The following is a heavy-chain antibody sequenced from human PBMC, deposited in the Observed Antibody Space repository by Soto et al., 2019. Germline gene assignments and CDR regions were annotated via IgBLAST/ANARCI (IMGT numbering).Heavy chain of an antibody. J-gene: IGHJ1*01. CDR2: ISSSSSTI. D-gene: IGHD5-12*01. CDR1: GFTFSSYS. Sequence: PGGSLRLSCAASGFTFSSYSMNWVRQAPGKGLEWVSYISSSSSTIYYADSVKGRFTISRDNAKNSLYLQMNSLRDEDTAVYYCASVEMATIASEYFQHWGQGTLVTVSS. CDR3: ASVEMATIASEYFQH. V-gene: IGHV3-48*02.